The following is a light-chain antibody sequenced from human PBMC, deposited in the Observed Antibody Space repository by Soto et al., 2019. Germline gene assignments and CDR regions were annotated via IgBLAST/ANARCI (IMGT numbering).Light chain of an antibody. CDR1: QTIDNY. CDR3: HQTYTVLWT. V-gene: IGKV1-39*01. CDR2: AAS. J-gene: IGKJ1*01. Sequence: IQMTQSPSSLSASVGDRVNITCRASQTIDNYLNWYQQQPGQAPKLLVYAASTLYSGVPSRFSGSGSGTDFTLTITNLQPEDFAIYYCHQTYTVLWTFGQGTRVEIK.